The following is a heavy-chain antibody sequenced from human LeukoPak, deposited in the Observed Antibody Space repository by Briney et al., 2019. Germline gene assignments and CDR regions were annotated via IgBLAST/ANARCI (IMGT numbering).Heavy chain of an antibody. Sequence: SETLSLTCTVSGGSISSYYWSWIRQPPGKGLEWIGYIYYGGSTKYNPSLKSRVTIAVDTSKNQFSLKLSSVGAADTAVYYCTSYPDCSPACYSRAEYFHQWGQGTLVTVSS. CDR1: GGSISSYY. D-gene: IGHD2-21*02. CDR3: TSYPDCSPACYSRAEYFHQ. V-gene: IGHV4-59*01. CDR2: IYYGGST. J-gene: IGHJ1*01.